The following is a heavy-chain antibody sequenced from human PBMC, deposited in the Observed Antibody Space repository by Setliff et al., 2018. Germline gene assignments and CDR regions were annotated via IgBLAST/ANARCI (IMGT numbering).Heavy chain of an antibody. CDR2: FDPEGGET. D-gene: IGHD3-22*01. CDR3: ATLAFTYYYDSSGYYPHDY. Sequence: ASVQVSCKVSGYTLTELSMHWVRQAPGKGLEWMGGFDPEGGETIYAQKFQGRVTMTEDTSTDTAYMELSSLRSEDTAVYYCATLAFTYYYDSSGYYPHDYWGQGTLVTVSS. V-gene: IGHV1-24*01. CDR1: GYTLTELS. J-gene: IGHJ4*02.